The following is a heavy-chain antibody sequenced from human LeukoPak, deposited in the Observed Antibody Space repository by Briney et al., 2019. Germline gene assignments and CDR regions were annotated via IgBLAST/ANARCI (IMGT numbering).Heavy chain of an antibody. CDR3: ARDIGIAAETFHNWFDP. V-gene: IGHV4-39*07. Sequence: SETLSLTCTVSGGSISSSSYHWGWIRQPPGKGLEWVGSIYYSGSTYYNPSLKSRVTISVDTSKNQFSLKLSSVTAADTAVYYCARDIGIAAETFHNWFDPWGQGTLVTVSS. CDR1: GGSISSSSYH. D-gene: IGHD6-13*01. J-gene: IGHJ5*02. CDR2: IYYSGST.